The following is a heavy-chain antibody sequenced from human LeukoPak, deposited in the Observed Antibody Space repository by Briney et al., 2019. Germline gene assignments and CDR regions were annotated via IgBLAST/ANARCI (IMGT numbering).Heavy chain of an antibody. CDR2: IRSKPYGGKT. D-gene: IGHD3-16*02. CDR1: GCALGDYA. CDR3: SCNPCLLSFY. Sequence: SLRLSCTASGCALGDYAVNWVRQSAGKGLEWVGFIRSKPYGGKTEYAASVKGRFSISRDDSKNAAYLEINSLKNEDTAVYYCSCNPCLLSFYWGQGTLVTASS. V-gene: IGHV3-49*04. J-gene: IGHJ4*02.